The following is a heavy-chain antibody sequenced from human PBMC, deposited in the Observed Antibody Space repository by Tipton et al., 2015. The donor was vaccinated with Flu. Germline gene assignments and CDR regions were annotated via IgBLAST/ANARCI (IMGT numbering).Heavy chain of an antibody. CDR3: ARYGTYDGSRYFQH. J-gene: IGHJ1*01. CDR1: GGSISTSY. CDR2: ISTSGST. D-gene: IGHD1-26*01. V-gene: IGHV4-4*07. Sequence: TLSLTCTVSGGSISTSYWSWIRQPAGKGQEWIGRISTSGSTNYNASLESRVTLSRDTSKNQFSLKLSFVTAADTAVYYCARYGTYDGSRYFQHWGQGTLVTVSS.